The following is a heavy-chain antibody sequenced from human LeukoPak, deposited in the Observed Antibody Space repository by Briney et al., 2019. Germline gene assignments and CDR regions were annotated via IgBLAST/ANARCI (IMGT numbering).Heavy chain of an antibody. CDR2: INHSGST. CDR1: GGSFSGYY. Sequence: PSETLSLTCAVYGGSFSGYYWSWIRQPPGKGLEWIGEINHSGSTNYNPSLKSRVTISVDTSKNQFSLKLSPVTAADTAVYYCARGEPNCSGGSCYSNWFDPWGQGTLVTVSS. V-gene: IGHV4-34*01. CDR3: ARGEPNCSGGSCYSNWFDP. D-gene: IGHD2-15*01. J-gene: IGHJ5*02.